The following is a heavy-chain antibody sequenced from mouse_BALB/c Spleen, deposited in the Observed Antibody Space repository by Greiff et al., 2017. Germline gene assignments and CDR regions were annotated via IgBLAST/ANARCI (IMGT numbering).Heavy chain of an antibody. CDR1: GFTFSSYG. Sequence: EVKLVESGGGLVKPGGSLKLSCAASGFTFSSYGMSWVRQTPDKRLEWVATISSGGSYTYYPDSVKGRFTISRDNAKNTLYLQMSSLKSEDTAMYYCASTTVEYDYYAMDYWGQGTSVTVSS. CDR3: ASTTVEYDYYAMDY. J-gene: IGHJ4*01. V-gene: IGHV5-6*03. CDR2: ISSGGSYT. D-gene: IGHD1-1*01.